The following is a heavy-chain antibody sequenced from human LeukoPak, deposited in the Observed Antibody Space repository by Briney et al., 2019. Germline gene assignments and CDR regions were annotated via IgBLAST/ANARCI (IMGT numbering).Heavy chain of an antibody. J-gene: IGHJ4*02. Sequence: GGSLRLSCAASGFTFSSYAMSWVRQAPGKGLEWVSAISGSGGSTYYADSVKGRFTISRDNSKNTLYLQVNSLRAEDTAVYYCAKDLLSLEDYSRWGQGTLVTVSS. CDR2: ISGSGGST. CDR1: GFTFSSYA. V-gene: IGHV3-23*01. D-gene: IGHD3-3*01. CDR3: AKDLLSLEDYSR.